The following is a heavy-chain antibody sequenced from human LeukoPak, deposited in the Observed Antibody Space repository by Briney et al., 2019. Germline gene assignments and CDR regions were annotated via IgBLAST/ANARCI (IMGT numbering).Heavy chain of an antibody. V-gene: IGHV3-30*02. CDR1: GFTFSHYG. CDR3: AKGSIPAAVTYYMDV. Sequence: GGSLRLSCAASGFTFSHYGMHWVRQAPGRGLEWLAFIRFGGTNKYYADSVQGRFSISRDNSKNTLFVQMNSLRIEDTAVYFCAKGSIPAAVTYYMDVWGEGTTVTVSS. D-gene: IGHD2-2*01. CDR2: IRFGGTNK. J-gene: IGHJ6*03.